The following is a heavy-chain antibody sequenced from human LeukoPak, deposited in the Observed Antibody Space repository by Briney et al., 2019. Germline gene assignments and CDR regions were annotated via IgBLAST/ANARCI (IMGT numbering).Heavy chain of an antibody. V-gene: IGHV4-4*07. CDR3: ARDFADILTGYYTFAMDV. CDR1: GGSFNSYY. CDR2: IYTRGST. Sequence: SETLSLTCTVSGGSFNSYYWSWIRQPAGKGLEWIGRIYTRGSTNFITSLKSRVTMSVDTSKKQFSLKLSSVTAADTAVYYCARDFADILTGYYTFAMDVWGQGTTGTVSS. D-gene: IGHD3-9*01. J-gene: IGHJ6*02.